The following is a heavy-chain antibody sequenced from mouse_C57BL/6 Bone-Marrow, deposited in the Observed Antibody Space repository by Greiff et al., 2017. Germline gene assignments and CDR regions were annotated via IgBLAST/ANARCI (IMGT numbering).Heavy chain of an antibody. Sequence: VQLQQSGADLVRPGTSVKMSCTASGYTFTNYWIGWAKQRPGHGLEWIGDIYPGGGYTNYNEKFTGKATLTADKSSSTAYMQVRILTSEDSAIYYCARRLVRYWYCDGWGTGTTVTVSS. D-gene: IGHD1-2*01. J-gene: IGHJ1*03. CDR3: ARRLVRYWYCDG. CDR1: GYTFTNYW. CDR2: IYPGGGYT. V-gene: IGHV1-63*01.